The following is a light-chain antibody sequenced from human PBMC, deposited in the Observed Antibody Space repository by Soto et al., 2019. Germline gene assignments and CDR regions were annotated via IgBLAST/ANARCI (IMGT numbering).Light chain of an antibody. CDR2: AAS. J-gene: IGKJ3*01. Sequence: IQMTQSPSSLSASVGDRVTITCRASQTISSSLNWYQQKSGKAPNLLIFAASSLQIGVPSRFSGARSGTDFNLTVNSLQPEDFATYYCQQTYSFPFVFGPGTKVDMK. V-gene: IGKV1-39*01. CDR1: QTISSS. CDR3: QQTYSFPFV.